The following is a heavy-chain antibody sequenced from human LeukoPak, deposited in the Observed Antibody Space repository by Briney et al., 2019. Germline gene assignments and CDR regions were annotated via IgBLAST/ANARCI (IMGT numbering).Heavy chain of an antibody. J-gene: IGHJ4*02. CDR2: ISYDGSNK. CDR3: AKAERGAVGDY. D-gene: IGHD1-26*01. Sequence: PGGSLRLSCAASGFTFSSYGMHWVRQAPGKGLEWVAVISYDGSNKYYADPVKGRFTISRDNSKNTLYLQMNSLRAEDTAVYYCAKAERGAVGDYWGQGTLVTVSS. CDR1: GFTFSSYG. V-gene: IGHV3-30*18.